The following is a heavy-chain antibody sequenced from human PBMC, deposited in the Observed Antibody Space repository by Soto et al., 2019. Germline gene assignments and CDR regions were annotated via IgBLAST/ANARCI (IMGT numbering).Heavy chain of an antibody. D-gene: IGHD5-12*01. CDR3: VRDSPIGSTYSGYDGIDY. J-gene: IGHJ4*02. CDR1: GGTFSNDI. CDR2: IIPPLDIA. V-gene: IGHV1-69*08. Sequence: QVQLVQSGAEVKKPGSSVKVSCKASGGTFSNDIITWVRQAPGQGLEWMGRIIPPLDIANYAQKFQGRVTITADKSTSTAYMELNSLRSEDTAVYYCVRDSPIGSTYSGYDGIDYWGQGTLVTVSS.